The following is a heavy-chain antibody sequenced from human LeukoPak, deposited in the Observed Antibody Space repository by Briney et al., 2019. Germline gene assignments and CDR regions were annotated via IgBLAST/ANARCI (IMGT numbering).Heavy chain of an antibody. CDR2: ISYDGSNK. Sequence: GSLRLSCAASGFTFSSYAMRWVRQAPGKGLEWVAVISYDGSNKYYADSVKGRFTISRDNSKNTLYLQMNSLRAEDTAVYYCARDPRYCSVTSCPDAFDIWGQGTMVTVSS. CDR3: ARDPRYCSVTSCPDAFDI. V-gene: IGHV3-30-3*01. CDR1: GFTFSSYA. J-gene: IGHJ3*02. D-gene: IGHD2-2*01.